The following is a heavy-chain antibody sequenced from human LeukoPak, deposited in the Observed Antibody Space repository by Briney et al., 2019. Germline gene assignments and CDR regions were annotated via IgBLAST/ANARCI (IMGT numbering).Heavy chain of an antibody. CDR2: ISSDGDTT. CDR1: GFTFSDYW. V-gene: IGHV3-74*01. J-gene: IGHJ4*02. D-gene: IGHD3-10*01. CDR3: ARDRGPRTGFMVREAYDY. Sequence: PGGSLRLSCVASGFTFSDYWIHWVRQAPGKGLVWVSRISSDGDTTNYADSVEGRFTISRDNAKNTLYLQMNSLRVEDTAVYYCARDRGPRTGFMVREAYDYWGQGTLVTVSS.